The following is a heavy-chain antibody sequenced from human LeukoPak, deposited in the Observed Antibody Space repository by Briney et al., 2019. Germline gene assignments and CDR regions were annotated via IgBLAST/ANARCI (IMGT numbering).Heavy chain of an antibody. CDR2: IYYSGST. Sequence: PSETLSLTCTVSGGSISSSSYYWGWIRQPPGKGLEWIGSIYYSGSTNYNPSLKSRVTISVDTSKNQFSLKLSSVTAADTAVYYCARTRVAPVPAASHLYYYYGMDVWGQGTTVTVSS. J-gene: IGHJ6*02. CDR1: GGSISSSSYY. CDR3: ARTRVAPVPAASHLYYYYGMDV. D-gene: IGHD2-2*01. V-gene: IGHV4-39*07.